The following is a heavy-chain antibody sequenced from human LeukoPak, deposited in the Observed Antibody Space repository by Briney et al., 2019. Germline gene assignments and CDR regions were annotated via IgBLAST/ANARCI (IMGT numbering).Heavy chain of an antibody. Sequence: ASVKVSCKASGYTFTSYGISWVRQAPGQGLEWMGWISAYNGNTNYAQKLQGRVTMTTDTSTSTAYMELRSLRSDDTAVYYCARDPKFNYYDSSGPVDYRGQGTLVTVSS. CDR3: ARDPKFNYYDSSGPVDY. V-gene: IGHV1-18*01. D-gene: IGHD3-22*01. CDR2: ISAYNGNT. J-gene: IGHJ4*02. CDR1: GYTFTSYG.